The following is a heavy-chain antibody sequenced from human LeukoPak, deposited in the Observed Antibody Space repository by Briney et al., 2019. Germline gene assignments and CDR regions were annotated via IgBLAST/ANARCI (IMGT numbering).Heavy chain of an antibody. V-gene: IGHV3-48*01. Sequence: GGSLRLSCVASGFTFSNHNMDWVRQAPGKGLEWISYISGRGEAIFYADSVQGRFTISRDNAKNSIYLQMNGLTAEDTAVYYCARTYGSGSLDYGGQGTLVTVSS. CDR2: ISGRGEAI. CDR3: ARTYGSGSLDY. CDR1: GFTFSNHN. D-gene: IGHD6-25*01. J-gene: IGHJ4*02.